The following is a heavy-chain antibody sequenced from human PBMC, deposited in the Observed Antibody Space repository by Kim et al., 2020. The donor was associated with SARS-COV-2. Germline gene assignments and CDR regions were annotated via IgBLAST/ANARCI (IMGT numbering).Heavy chain of an antibody. Sequence: GESLKISCKGFGYTFTSSWIGWMRQMPGKGLEWMGIIYPGDSDTRYSPSFQGQVTISADKSISTAYLQWSSLKASDTAMYYCARRADPAEYFQHWGQGTLLIVSS. D-gene: IGHD6-19*01. CDR2: IYPGDSDT. CDR1: GYTFTSSW. V-gene: IGHV5-51*01. J-gene: IGHJ1*01. CDR3: ARRADPAEYFQH.